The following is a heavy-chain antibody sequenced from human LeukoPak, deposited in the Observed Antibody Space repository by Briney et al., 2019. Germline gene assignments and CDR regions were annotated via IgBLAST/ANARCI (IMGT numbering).Heavy chain of an antibody. CDR3: ARHGGWLDY. CDR1: GDSISSYY. J-gene: IGHJ4*02. D-gene: IGHD6-19*01. V-gene: IGHV4-59*08. CDR2: ISYSGRT. Sequence: PSETLSLTCTVSGDSISSYYWSWIRQPPGKGLEWIGHISYSGRTNYNPSLKSRVTISVDTSKNQFSLKLSSVTAADTAVYYCARHGGWLDYWGQGTLVTVSS.